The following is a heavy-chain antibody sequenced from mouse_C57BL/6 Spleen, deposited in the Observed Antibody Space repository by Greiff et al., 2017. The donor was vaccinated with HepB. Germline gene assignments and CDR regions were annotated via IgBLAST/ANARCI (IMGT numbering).Heavy chain of an antibody. Sequence: EVKLQQSGPGLVKPSQSLSLTCSVTGYSITSGYYWNWIRQFPGNKLAWMGYISYDGSNHYNPSLKNRISITRDTSKNQFFLKLNSVTTEDTATYYCAGGYGSPLAYWGQGTLVTVSA. D-gene: IGHD1-1*01. V-gene: IGHV3-6*01. J-gene: IGHJ3*01. CDR2: ISYDGSN. CDR3: AGGYGSPLAY. CDR1: GYSITSGYY.